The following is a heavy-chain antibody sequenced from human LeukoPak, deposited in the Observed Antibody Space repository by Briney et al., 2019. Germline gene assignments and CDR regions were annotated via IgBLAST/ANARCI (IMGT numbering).Heavy chain of an antibody. D-gene: IGHD3-3*01. CDR1: GYTFTGYY. CDR3: ATAITIFRHMDV. V-gene: IGHV1-24*01. CDR2: FDPEDGET. Sequence: ASVKVSCKASGYTFTGYYMHWVRQAPGKGLEWMGGFDPEDGETIYAQKFQGRVTMTEDTSTDTAYMELSSLRSEDTAVYYCATAITIFRHMDVWGKGTTVTVSS. J-gene: IGHJ6*03.